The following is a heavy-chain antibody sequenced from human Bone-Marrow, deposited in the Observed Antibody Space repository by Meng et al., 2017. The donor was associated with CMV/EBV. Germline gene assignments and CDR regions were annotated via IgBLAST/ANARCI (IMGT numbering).Heavy chain of an antibody. J-gene: IGHJ3*02. Sequence: GGSLRLSCAASGFTFDDYGMSWVRQAPGKGLEWVSGINWNGGSTGYADSVKGRFTISRDNAKNSLYLQMNRLRAEDTALYYCARAILRSGATVTLGGAFDIWGQGTMVTVSS. D-gene: IGHD4-17*01. CDR3: ARAILRSGATVTLGGAFDI. V-gene: IGHV3-20*04. CDR1: GFTFDDYG. CDR2: INWNGGST.